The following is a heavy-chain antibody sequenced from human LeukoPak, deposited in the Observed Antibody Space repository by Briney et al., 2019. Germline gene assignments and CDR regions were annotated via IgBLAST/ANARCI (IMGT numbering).Heavy chain of an antibody. Sequence: KPSETLSLTCAVYGGSFSGYYCSWIRQPPGKGRERIAKINHSGSTNYNPSLKSRVTISVDTSKNQFSLKLSSVTAADTAVYYCARGRIAVYYYYYYMDVWGKGTTVTVSS. V-gene: IGHV4-34*01. D-gene: IGHD6-19*01. CDR1: GGSFSGYY. CDR2: INHSGST. J-gene: IGHJ6*03. CDR3: ARGRIAVYYYYYYMDV.